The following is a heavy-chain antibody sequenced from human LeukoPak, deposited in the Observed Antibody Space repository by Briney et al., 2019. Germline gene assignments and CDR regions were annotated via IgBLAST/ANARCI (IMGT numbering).Heavy chain of an antibody. J-gene: IGHJ6*03. Sequence: ASVNVSCKASGYTFIGYYVHWVRQAPGQGLEWMGWVNPNSGGTDYAQKFQGRITMIRETSISTAYMELNSLRSDDTAVYYCARGDMVRGLYYMDVWGRGTTVTVSS. CDR1: GYTFIGYY. V-gene: IGHV1-2*02. CDR2: VNPNSGGT. D-gene: IGHD3-10*01. CDR3: ARGDMVRGLYYMDV.